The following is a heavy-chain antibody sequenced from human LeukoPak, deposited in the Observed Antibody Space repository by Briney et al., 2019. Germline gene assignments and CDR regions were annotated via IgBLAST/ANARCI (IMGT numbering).Heavy chain of an antibody. V-gene: IGHV4-59*01. CDR2: VYYSGST. J-gene: IGHJ4*02. CDR1: GGSISSYY. D-gene: IGHD6-19*01. Sequence: SETLSLTCTVSGGSISSYYWSWIRQPPGKGLEWIGYVYYSGSTNYNPSLKSRVTISVDTSKNQFSLKLSSVTAADTAVYYCAREAVAGISDYWGQGTLVTVSS. CDR3: AREAVAGISDY.